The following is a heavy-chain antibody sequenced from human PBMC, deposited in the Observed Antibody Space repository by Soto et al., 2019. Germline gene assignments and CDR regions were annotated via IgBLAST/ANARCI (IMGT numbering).Heavy chain of an antibody. CDR3: TRRLGPVTTRPWADY. V-gene: IGHV3-33*01. D-gene: IGHD4-17*01. CDR1: GFTFSTYG. J-gene: IGHJ4*02. CDR2: IWYDGSNK. Sequence: QVQLVESGGGVVQPGRSLRLCCAASGFTFSTYGMDWVRRAPGKGLEWVGLIWYDGSNKYYADSVEGRLTISRDNSKNTEYLQMNSLRAEDTAVDYCTRRLGPVTTRPWADYWGQGTLVTVSS.